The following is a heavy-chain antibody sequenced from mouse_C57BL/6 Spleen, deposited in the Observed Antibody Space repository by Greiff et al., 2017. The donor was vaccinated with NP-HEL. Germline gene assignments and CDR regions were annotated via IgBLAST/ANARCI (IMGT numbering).Heavy chain of an antibody. CDR1: GFTIKDYY. J-gene: IGHJ3*01. V-gene: IGHV14-2*01. D-gene: IGHD1-1*01. CDR3: ARSEDYYGSSFAY. Sequence: VQLQQSGPELVKPGASVKLSCKASGFTIKDYYMHWVKQRTEQGLEWIGRIDPEDGETKYTPKFKGKATLTADTSSNTAYLQLSSLTSEDTAVYYCARSEDYYGSSFAYWGQGTLVTVSA. CDR2: IDPEDGET.